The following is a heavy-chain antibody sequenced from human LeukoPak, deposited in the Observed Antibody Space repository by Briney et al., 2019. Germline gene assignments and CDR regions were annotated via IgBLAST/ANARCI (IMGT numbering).Heavy chain of an antibody. Sequence: SGTLSLTCTASGVSISSYYWSWIRQPPGKGLEGIGRIYTSGSTNYNPSLKSGVTMSVNTSKNQFSMKLSSVTAADTAVYYCARVKWELHYYYYMDVWGKGTTVTVSS. CDR2: IYTSGST. V-gene: IGHV4-4*07. J-gene: IGHJ6*03. CDR3: ARVKWELHYYYYMDV. CDR1: GVSISSYY. D-gene: IGHD1-26*01.